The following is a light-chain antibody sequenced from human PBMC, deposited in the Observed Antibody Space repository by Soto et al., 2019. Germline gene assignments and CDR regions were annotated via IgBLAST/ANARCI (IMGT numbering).Light chain of an antibody. J-gene: IGLJ1*01. CDR2: DVS. V-gene: IGLV2-14*03. CDR1: SSDVGGYNY. Sequence: QSVLTQPASVSGSPGQSITISCTGTSSDVGGYNYVSWYQHHPGEAPKLMIYDVSNRPSGVSNRFSGSKSGNTASLTISGLQPEDEADYYGSSYTTSNTRQIVFGTGTKVTVL. CDR3: SSYTTSNTRQIV.